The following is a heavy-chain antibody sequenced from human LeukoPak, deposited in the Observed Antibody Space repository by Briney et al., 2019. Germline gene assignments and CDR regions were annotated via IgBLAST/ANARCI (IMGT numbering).Heavy chain of an antibody. J-gene: IGHJ3*02. Sequence: SETLSLTCTVSGGSISSYYWSWIRQPPGKGLEWIGYIYYSGSTNYNPSLKSRVTISVDTSKNQFSLKLSSVTAADTAVYYCARTASTVTRYAFDIWGQGTMVTVSS. CDR2: IYYSGST. CDR3: ARTASTVTRYAFDI. CDR1: GGSISSYY. V-gene: IGHV4-59*01. D-gene: IGHD4-17*01.